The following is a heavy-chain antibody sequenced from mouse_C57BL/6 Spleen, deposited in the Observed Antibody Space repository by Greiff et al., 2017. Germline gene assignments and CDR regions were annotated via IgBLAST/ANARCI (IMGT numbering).Heavy chain of an antibody. J-gene: IGHJ2*01. CDR2: IDPSDSNT. CDR3: ARRETTVVADY. V-gene: IGHV1-50*01. D-gene: IGHD1-1*01. CDR1: GYTFTSYW. Sequence: VQLQQPGAELVKPGASVKLSCKASGYTFTSYWMQWVKQRPGQGLEWIGEIDPSDSNTNYTQKFKGKATLTVDTSSRTSYMQLSSLASEDSAVYYCARRETTVVADYWGQGTPLTVSS.